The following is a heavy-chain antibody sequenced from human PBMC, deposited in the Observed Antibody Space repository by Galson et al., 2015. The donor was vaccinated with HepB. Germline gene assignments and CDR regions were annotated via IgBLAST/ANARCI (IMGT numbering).Heavy chain of an antibody. CDR2: IKQDGSEK. V-gene: IGHV3-7*03. CDR3: VATSGVTTFRRKYYFDY. CDR1: GFTFSSYW. Sequence: SLRLSCAASGFTFSSYWMSWVRQAPGKGLEWVANIKQDGSEKYYVDSVKGRFTISRDNAKNSLYLQMNSLRAEDTAVYYCVATSGVTTFRRKYYFDYWGQGTLVTVSS. D-gene: IGHD4-17*01. J-gene: IGHJ4*02.